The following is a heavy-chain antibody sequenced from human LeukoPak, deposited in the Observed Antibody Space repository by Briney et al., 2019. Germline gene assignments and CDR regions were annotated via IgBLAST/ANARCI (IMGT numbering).Heavy chain of an antibody. V-gene: IGHV1-46*01. CDR2: INPSGDNT. CDR3: ARSLLDLNYFDY. CDR1: GYTFTHNF. Sequence: GASVKVSCKASGYTFTHNFMHWVRQAPGQGLEWMGIINPSGDNTWYAQKFQGRVTITRNTSISTAYMELSSLRSEDTAVYYCARSLLDLNYFDYWGQGTLVTVSS. J-gene: IGHJ4*02. D-gene: IGHD3-10*01.